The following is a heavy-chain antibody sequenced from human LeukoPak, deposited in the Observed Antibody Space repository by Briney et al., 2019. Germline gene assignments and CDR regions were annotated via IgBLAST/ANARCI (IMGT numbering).Heavy chain of an antibody. V-gene: IGHV4-4*09. CDR1: GGSISSYY. Sequence: SETLSLTCTVSGGSISSYYWSWIRQPPGKGLEWIGYIYTSGSTNYNPFLKSRVTISVDTSKNQFSLKLSSVTAADTAVYYCARHGSGSYYQFYYYYGMDVWGQGTTVTVSS. CDR2: IYTSGST. J-gene: IGHJ6*02. CDR3: ARHGSGSYYQFYYYYGMDV. D-gene: IGHD3-10*01.